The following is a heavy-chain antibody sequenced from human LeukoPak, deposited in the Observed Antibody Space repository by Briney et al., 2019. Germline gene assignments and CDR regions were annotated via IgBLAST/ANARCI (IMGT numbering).Heavy chain of an antibody. J-gene: IGHJ4*02. V-gene: IGHV4-59*01. CDR3: ARTRWELSPFDY. CDR1: GDSINSFY. Sequence: SETLSLTCTVSGDSINSFYWSWIRQPPGKGLEWIGYIYYSGSTNYNPSLKSRVTISVDTSKNQFSLKLSSVTAADTAVYYCARTRWELSPFDYWGQGTLVTVSS. D-gene: IGHD1-26*01. CDR2: IYYSGST.